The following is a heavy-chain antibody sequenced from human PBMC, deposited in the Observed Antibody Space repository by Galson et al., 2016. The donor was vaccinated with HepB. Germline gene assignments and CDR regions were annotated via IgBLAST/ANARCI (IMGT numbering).Heavy chain of an antibody. CDR3: AREIKGRWYHFDH. J-gene: IGHJ4*02. D-gene: IGHD5-24*01. CDR1: GFDFSIYG. Sequence: SLRLSCAASGFDFSIYGMNWVRQAPGKGLEWVAVLWFDGSNEDYLDSVKGRFTISRDNSQKTLYLQMNSLRAEDTAVYYCAREIKGRWYHFDHWGQGALVTVSS. V-gene: IGHV3-33*01. CDR2: LWFDGSNE.